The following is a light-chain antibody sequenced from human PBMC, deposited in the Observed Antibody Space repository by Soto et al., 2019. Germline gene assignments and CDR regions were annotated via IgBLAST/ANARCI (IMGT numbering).Light chain of an antibody. Sequence: QSVLTQPASVTGSPGQSITISCTGTSNDIGTYRYVSWYQQHPGKVPKLIIFEVSDRPSGVSHRFSGSKSGNTASLTISGIHAEGEADYYCTSYTTSSTLVFGGGTKLTVL. J-gene: IGLJ3*02. CDR1: SNDIGTYRY. CDR3: TSYTTSSTLV. V-gene: IGLV2-14*01. CDR2: EVS.